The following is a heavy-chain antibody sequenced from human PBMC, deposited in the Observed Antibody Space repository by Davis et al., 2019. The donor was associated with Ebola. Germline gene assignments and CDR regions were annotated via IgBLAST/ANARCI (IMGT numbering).Heavy chain of an antibody. J-gene: IGHJ6*03. CDR3: ARRSQSDSWSDYNPYYMDV. D-gene: IGHD3-3*01. V-gene: IGHV5-10-1*01. Sequence: GESLKISCKGSGYSFTNYWINWVRQMPGKGLEWMGRIDPTDSHTKYSPSFQGHVTISADKSISTAYLQWSSLKASDSAMYYCARRSQSDSWSDYNPYYMDVWGKGTTVTVSS. CDR2: IDPTDSHT. CDR1: GYSFTNYW.